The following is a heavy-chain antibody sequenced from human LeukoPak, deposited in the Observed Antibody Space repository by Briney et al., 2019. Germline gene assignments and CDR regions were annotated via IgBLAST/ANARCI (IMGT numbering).Heavy chain of an antibody. CDR1: GGTFSSYA. CDR2: IIPIFGTA. CDR3: ARGTHGEATGQFDY. V-gene: IGHV1-69*06. J-gene: IGHJ4*02. D-gene: IGHD1-26*01. Sequence: VASVKVSCKASGGTFSSYAISWVRQAPGQGLEWMGGIIPIFGTANYAQKFQGRVTITADKSTSTAYMELSSLRSEDTAVYYCARGTHGEATGQFDYWGQGTLVIVSS.